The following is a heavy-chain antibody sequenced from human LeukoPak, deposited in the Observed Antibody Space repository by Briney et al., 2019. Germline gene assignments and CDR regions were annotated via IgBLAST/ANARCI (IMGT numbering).Heavy chain of an antibody. V-gene: IGHV6-1*01. J-gene: IGHJ6*02. CDR1: GDSVSSKSAA. D-gene: IGHD2-21*02. CDR2: TYYRSKWNY. Sequence: SQTLPLTCAISGDSVSSKSAAWNWIRQSPSRGLEWLGRTYYRSKWNYDYAVSVKSRINIYPDTSKNQFSLQLNSVTPEDTAVYFCAIFAVTGNGMDVWGQGTTVTVSS. CDR3: AIFAVTGNGMDV.